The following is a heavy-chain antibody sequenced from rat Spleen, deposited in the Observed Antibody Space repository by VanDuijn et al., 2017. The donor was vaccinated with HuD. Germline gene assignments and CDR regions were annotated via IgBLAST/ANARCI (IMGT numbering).Heavy chain of an antibody. CDR2: ISFEGSGT. J-gene: IGHJ1*01. D-gene: IGHD1-2*01. Sequence: EVQLVESGGGLVQPGRSLKLSCAASGFTFSNYGMAWIRQAPKKGLEWVASISFEGSGTYYPDSVKGRFTISRDIAKSTLYLQMDSLRSEDTATYYCARHEDYYSIYPHWYFDFWGPGTMVTVSS. V-gene: IGHV5-29*01. CDR3: ARHEDYYSIYPHWYFDF. CDR1: GFTFSNYG.